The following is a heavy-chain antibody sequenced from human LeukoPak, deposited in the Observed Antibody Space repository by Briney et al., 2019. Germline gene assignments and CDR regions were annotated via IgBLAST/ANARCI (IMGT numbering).Heavy chain of an antibody. CDR2: IIPIFGTA. D-gene: IGHD6-19*01. CDR3: AGGGLWHRSGQQRFYYFDY. J-gene: IGHJ4*02. CDR1: GGTFSSYA. V-gene: IGHV1-69*13. Sequence: SVTVSCTASGGTFSSYAISWVRQAPGQGLEWMGGIIPIFGTANYAQKFQGRVTITADESTSTAYMELSSLRSEDTAVYYCAGGGLWHRSGQQRFYYFDYWGQGTLVTVSS.